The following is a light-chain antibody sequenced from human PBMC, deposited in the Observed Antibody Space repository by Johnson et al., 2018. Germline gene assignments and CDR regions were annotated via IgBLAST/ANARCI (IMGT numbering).Light chain of an antibody. CDR2: ENN. CDR1: SSNIGNNY. CDR3: GTWDSSLSAVNV. J-gene: IGLJ1*01. V-gene: IGLV1-51*02. Sequence: QSVLTQPPSVSAAPGQKVTISCSGSSSNIGNNYVSWYQQLPGTAPKLLIYENNKRPSGIPDRFSGSKSGTYATLGITGLPTGDEADYYCGTWDSSLSAVNVFGTGTKVTVL.